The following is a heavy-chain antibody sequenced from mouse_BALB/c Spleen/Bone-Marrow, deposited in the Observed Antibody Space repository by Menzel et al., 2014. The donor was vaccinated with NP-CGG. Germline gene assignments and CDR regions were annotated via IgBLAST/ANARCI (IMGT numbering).Heavy chain of an antibody. Sequence: EVQLVESGGGLGQPGGSLKLSCAASGFTFTSYTMSWVRQTPEKRLARVAHISNGGGSTYNLGTVMCRFTIARDKARNTLYLLMSSLKSEATAIYYCTREDYGAYWGQGTLVTVSA. CDR2: ISNGGGST. D-gene: IGHD2-4*01. CDR3: TREDYGAY. J-gene: IGHJ3*01. CDR1: GFTFTSYT. V-gene: IGHV5-12-2*01.